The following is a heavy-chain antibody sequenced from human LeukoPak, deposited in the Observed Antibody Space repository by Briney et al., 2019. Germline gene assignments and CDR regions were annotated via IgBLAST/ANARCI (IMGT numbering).Heavy chain of an antibody. V-gene: IGHV3-53*01. CDR2: IYSGGNT. CDR1: GFTVSINY. Sequence: GGSLRLSCAASGFTVSINYMSWVRQAPGKGLEWVSVIYSGGNTYYADSVKGRFTISRDNSKNTLYLQMNSLRAEDTAIYYCAKDRGYTLLYYFSYWGQGALVTVSS. D-gene: IGHD1-1*01. CDR3: AKDRGYTLLYYFSY. J-gene: IGHJ4*02.